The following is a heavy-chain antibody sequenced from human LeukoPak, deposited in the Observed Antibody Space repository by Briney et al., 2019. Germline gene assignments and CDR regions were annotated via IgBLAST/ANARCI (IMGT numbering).Heavy chain of an antibody. CDR2: IGGSGSTI. CDR1: GFSFSSYS. Sequence: GGSLRLSCAASGFSFSSYSMNWVRQAPGKGLEWVSYIGGSGSTIYYANSVRGRFTISRDTAKNSLYLQMNSLRAEDTAVYYCARDREHAFDIWGQGTIVTVSS. V-gene: IGHV3-48*01. D-gene: IGHD1-26*01. CDR3: ARDREHAFDI. J-gene: IGHJ3*02.